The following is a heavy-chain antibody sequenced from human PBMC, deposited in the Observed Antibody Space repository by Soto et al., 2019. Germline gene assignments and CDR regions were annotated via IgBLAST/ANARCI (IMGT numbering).Heavy chain of an antibody. CDR2: ISGSGGST. CDR3: AKDMRHGDYDGY. V-gene: IGHV3-23*01. Sequence: EVQLLESGGGLVQPGGSLRLSCAASGFTFSSYAMSWVRQAPGKGLESVSAISGSGGSTYYADSVKGRFTISRDNSKNTLYLQMNSLTAEDTAVYYCAKDMRHGDYDGYWGQGTLVPVSS. J-gene: IGHJ4*02. D-gene: IGHD4-17*01. CDR1: GFTFSSYA.